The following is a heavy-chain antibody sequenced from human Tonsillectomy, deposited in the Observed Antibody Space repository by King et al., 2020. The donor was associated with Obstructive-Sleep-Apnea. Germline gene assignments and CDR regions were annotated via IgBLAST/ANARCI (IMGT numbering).Heavy chain of an antibody. D-gene: IGHD5-18*01. CDR1: GGSINRISYY. J-gene: IGHJ4*02. V-gene: IGHV4-39*07. CDR3: ARGRYSFGYEYFFDY. CDR2: VYYSGST. Sequence: QLQESGPGLVKPSETLSLTCTVSGGSINRISYYWGWIRQPPGKGLEWIGSVYYSGSTYYYPSLKSRVTTSVDTSKNQFSLKLSSVTAADTAVYYCARGRYSFGYEYFFDYWGQGTLVTVSS.